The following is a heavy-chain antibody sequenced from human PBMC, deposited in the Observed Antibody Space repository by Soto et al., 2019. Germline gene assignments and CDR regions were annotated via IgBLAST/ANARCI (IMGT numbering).Heavy chain of an antibody. D-gene: IGHD6-6*01. J-gene: IGHJ6*03. CDR2: ISSSSSYI. CDR1: GFTFSSYS. CDR3: ARDLPPQLRYYYYMDV. Sequence: EVQLVESGGGLVKPGGSLRLSCAASGFTFSSYSMNWVRQAPGKGLEWVSSISSSSSYIYYADSVKGRFTISRDNAKNSLYLQMNSLGAEDTAVYYCARDLPPQLRYYYYMDVWGKGTTVTVSS. V-gene: IGHV3-21*01.